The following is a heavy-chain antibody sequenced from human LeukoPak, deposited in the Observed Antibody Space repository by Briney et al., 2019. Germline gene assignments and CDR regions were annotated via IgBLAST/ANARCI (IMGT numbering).Heavy chain of an antibody. CDR1: GYTFTSYY. CDR2: VSAYNGNT. D-gene: IGHD4-11*01. J-gene: IGHJ4*02. V-gene: IGHV1-18*04. CDR3: ARGLQIGFLGY. Sequence: ASVKVSCKASGYTFTSYYMHWVRQAPGQGPEWMGWVSAYNGNTNYAQKFQGRVTLTTDTSTSTAYMEVRSLTSADTAVYYCARGLQIGFLGYWGQGTLVTVSS.